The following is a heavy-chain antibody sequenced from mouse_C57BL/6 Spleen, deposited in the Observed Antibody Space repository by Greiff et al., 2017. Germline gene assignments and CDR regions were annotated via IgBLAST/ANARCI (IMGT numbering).Heavy chain of an antibody. V-gene: IGHV3-6*01. D-gene: IGHD2-3*01. J-gene: IGHJ2*01. Sequence: DVKLVESGPGLVKPSQSLSLTCSVTGYSITSGYYWNWIRQFPGNKLEWMGYISYDGSNNYNPSLKNRISITRDTSKNQFFLKLNSVTTEDTATYYCARVDYDYFDYWGQGTTLTVSS. CDR1: GYSITSGYY. CDR2: ISYDGSN. CDR3: ARVDYDYFDY.